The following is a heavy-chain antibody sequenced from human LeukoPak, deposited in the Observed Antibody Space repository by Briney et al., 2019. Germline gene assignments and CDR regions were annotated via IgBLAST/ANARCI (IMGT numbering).Heavy chain of an antibody. CDR1: GFTFTNSA. J-gene: IGHJ4*02. D-gene: IGHD3-10*01. CDR2: ISGSGGST. CDR3: ATSSGSYSILFDY. V-gene: IGHV3-23*01. Sequence: GGSLRLSCAASGFTFTNSAMTWVRQAPGKGLEWVSAISGSGGSTYYADSVKGRFTISRDNSKNTLYLQMNSLRAEDTAVYYCATSSGSYSILFDYWGQGTLVTVSS.